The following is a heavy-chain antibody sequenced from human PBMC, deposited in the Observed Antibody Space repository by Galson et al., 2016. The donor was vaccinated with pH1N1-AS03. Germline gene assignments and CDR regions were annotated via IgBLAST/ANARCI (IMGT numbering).Heavy chain of an antibody. CDR2: MSYDGSKR. D-gene: IGHD4-17*01. J-gene: IGHJ4*02. CDR3: ASNGGDYSFDF. Sequence: SLRLSCAASGFTFNCAMSWVRQAPGRGLEWVAVMSYDGSKRFYADSVKGRFTVSRDNSKHTLFLQMNSLVADDTAVYFCASNGGDYSFDFWGQGTLVTVSS. CDR1: GFTFNCA. V-gene: IGHV3-30*04.